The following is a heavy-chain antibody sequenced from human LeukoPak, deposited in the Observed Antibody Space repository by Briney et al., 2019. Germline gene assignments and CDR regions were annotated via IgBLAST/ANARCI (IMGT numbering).Heavy chain of an antibody. CDR2: IYTSGST. CDR1: GGSISSYY. J-gene: IGHJ4*02. CDR3: ASSPRSLAPPPWDY. Sequence: PSETLSLTCTVSGGSISSYYWSWIRQPAGKGLEWIGRIYTSGSTNYNPSLKSRVTMSVDTSKNQFSLRLSSVTAADTAVYYCASSPRSLAPPPWDYWGQGTLVTVSS. V-gene: IGHV4-4*07.